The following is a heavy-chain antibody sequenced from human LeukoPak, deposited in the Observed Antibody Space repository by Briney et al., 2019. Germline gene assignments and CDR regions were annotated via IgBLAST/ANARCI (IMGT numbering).Heavy chain of an antibody. V-gene: IGHV3-21*01. CDR1: GFTFRTYS. D-gene: IGHD2-21*02. Sequence: GGSLRLSCAASGFTFRTYSMNWVRQALGKGLEWVSSITSISTYIYYADSVKGRFTIPRDNAKNSLYLQMNSLRAEDTALYYCARDGDLFDYWGQGTLVTVSS. CDR2: ITSISTYI. J-gene: IGHJ4*02. CDR3: ARDGDLFDY.